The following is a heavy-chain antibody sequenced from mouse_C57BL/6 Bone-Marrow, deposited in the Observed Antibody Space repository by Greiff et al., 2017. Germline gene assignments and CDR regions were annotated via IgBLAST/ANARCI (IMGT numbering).Heavy chain of an antibody. V-gene: IGHV1-64*01. CDR1: GYTFTSYW. Sequence: VQLQQSGAELVKPGASVKLSCKASGYTFTSYWITWVKQRPGQGLEWIGMIHPTNGSTNYNEKFKSKATLTVDKSSSTAYMQLSSLTSEDSAVYYGAGGGLRSTMIATYLDDWGQGTTLTVSS. CDR2: IHPTNGST. J-gene: IGHJ2*01. D-gene: IGHD2-4*01. CDR3: AGGGLRSTMIATYLDD.